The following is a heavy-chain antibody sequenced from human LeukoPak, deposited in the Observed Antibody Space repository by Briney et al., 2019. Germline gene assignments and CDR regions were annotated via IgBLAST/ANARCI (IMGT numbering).Heavy chain of an antibody. V-gene: IGHV1-69*05. CDR2: IIPIFGTA. D-gene: IGHD4-17*01. CDR3: ARRLTSETTVTYYYYYYMDV. J-gene: IGHJ6*03. CDR1: GGTFSSYA. Sequence: ASVKVSCKASGGTFSSYAISWVRQAPGQGLEWMGGIIPIFGTANYAQKFQGRVTITTDESTSTAYMELSSLRSDDTAVYYCARRLTSETTVTYYYYYYMDVWGKGTTVTVSS.